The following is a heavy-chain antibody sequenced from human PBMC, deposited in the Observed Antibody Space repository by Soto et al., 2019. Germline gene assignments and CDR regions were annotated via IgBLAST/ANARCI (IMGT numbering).Heavy chain of an antibody. CDR1: GFTFSSYA. CDR3: GKEVYTSAWRNARCWFDP. V-gene: IGHV3-23*01. Sequence: EVQLLESGGGLVQPGGSLRLSCAASGFTFSSYAMSWVRQAPGKGLEWVSGISDSGGSTYYADSVKGRFTISRDNSKNTLYLQMNSLRAEDTAVYYCGKEVYTSAWRNARCWFDPWGQGTLVTVSS. CDR2: ISDSGGST. J-gene: IGHJ5*02. D-gene: IGHD6-19*01.